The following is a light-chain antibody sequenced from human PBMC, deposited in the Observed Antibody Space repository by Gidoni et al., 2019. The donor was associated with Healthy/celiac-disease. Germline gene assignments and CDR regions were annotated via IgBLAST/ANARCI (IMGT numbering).Light chain of an antibody. Sequence: DIVMTQSPDSLAVSLGERATINCKSSQSVLYSSNNKNYLAWYQQKPGQPPKLLIYWASTRESGVPDRCRGSGYGTDFTLTISSLQDEDVAVYYCQQYYSTPPMYTFGQGTKLEIK. J-gene: IGKJ2*01. CDR3: QQYYSTPPMYT. V-gene: IGKV4-1*01. CDR1: QSVLYSSNNKNY. CDR2: WAS.